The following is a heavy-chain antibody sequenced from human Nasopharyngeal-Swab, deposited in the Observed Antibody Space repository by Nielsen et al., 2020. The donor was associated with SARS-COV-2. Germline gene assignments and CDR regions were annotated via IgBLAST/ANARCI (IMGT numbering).Heavy chain of an antibody. CDR1: GFTFSNYY. Sequence: GESLKISCAASGFTFSNYYMSWIRQAPGKGLEWVSYISSSGSTIYYADSVKGRFTISRDNAKNSLYLQMNSMTAEDTAVYYCAHHYGGHTDHLDYWGQGTPVTVSS. D-gene: IGHD4-23*01. V-gene: IGHV3-11*04. CDR2: ISSSGSTI. CDR3: AHHYGGHTDHLDY. J-gene: IGHJ4*02.